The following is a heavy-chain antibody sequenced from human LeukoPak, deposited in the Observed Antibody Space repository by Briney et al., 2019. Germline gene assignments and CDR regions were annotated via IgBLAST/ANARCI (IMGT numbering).Heavy chain of an antibody. CDR3: ARSEARYNWFDP. J-gene: IGHJ5*02. V-gene: IGHV3-7*03. CDR2: IKEDGSER. Sequence: GGSLRLSCEGSAFIFSGHWMNWVRQTPGKGLEWVASIKEDGSERQYVDSVKGRFSISRDNTKGSLFLQLNSLRAEDTAVYYCARSEARYNWFDPWGQGTLVTVSS. CDR1: AFIFSGHW.